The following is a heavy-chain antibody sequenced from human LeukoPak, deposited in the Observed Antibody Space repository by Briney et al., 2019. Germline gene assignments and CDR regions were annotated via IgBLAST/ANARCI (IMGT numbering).Heavy chain of an antibody. Sequence: PGGSLRLSCAASGFTFSSYGMHWVRQAPGKGLEWVAVISYDGSNKYYADSVKGRFTISRDNSKNTLYLQMNSLRAEDTAVYYCVESFDYWGQGTLVTVSS. CDR3: VESFDY. CDR2: ISYDGSNK. V-gene: IGHV3-30*03. CDR1: GFTFSSYG. J-gene: IGHJ4*02.